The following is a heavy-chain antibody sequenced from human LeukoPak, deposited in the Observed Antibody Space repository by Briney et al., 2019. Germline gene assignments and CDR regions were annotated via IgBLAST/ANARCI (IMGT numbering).Heavy chain of an antibody. CDR1: GGSSSGYY. CDR3: ARGPYYYGSGSYYKGLVDYYYYGMDV. CDR2: INHSGST. Sequence: SETLSLTCAVYGGSSSGYYWSWIRQPPGKGLEWIGEINHSGSTNYNPSLKSRVTISVDTSKNQFSLKLSSVTAADTAVYYCARGPYYYGSGSYYKGLVDYYYYGMDVWGQGTTVTVSS. J-gene: IGHJ6*02. D-gene: IGHD3-10*01. V-gene: IGHV4-34*01.